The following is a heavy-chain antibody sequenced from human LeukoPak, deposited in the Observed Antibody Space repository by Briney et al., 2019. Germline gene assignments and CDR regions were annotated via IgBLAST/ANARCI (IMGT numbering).Heavy chain of an antibody. V-gene: IGHV4-61*02. CDR2: IYTSGST. CDR3: ARGRIVYYYDSSGSSPYNYFDY. J-gene: IGHJ4*02. CDR1: GGSISRGSYY. Sequence: SQTLSLTCTVSGGSISRGSYYWSWIRQPAGKGLEWIGRIYTSGSTNYNPSLKSRVTISVDTSKNQFSLKLSSVTAADTAVYYCARGRIVYYYDSSGSSPYNYFDYWGQGTLVTVSS. D-gene: IGHD3-22*01.